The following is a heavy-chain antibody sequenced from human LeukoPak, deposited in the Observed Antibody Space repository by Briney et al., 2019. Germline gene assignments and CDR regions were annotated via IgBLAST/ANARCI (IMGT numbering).Heavy chain of an antibody. CDR1: GDSVSSNIAA. V-gene: IGHV6-1*01. D-gene: IGHD3-22*01. Sequence: SQTPSLTCAISGDSVSSNIAAWSWIRQSPSRGLEWLGRTYYRSKWYNDYAVSVKSRITINSDTSKNHFSLQLNSVTPDDTAVYYCARSDGSGKNWFDPWGQGTLVTVSS. CDR2: TYYRSKWYN. CDR3: ARSDGSGKNWFDP. J-gene: IGHJ5*02.